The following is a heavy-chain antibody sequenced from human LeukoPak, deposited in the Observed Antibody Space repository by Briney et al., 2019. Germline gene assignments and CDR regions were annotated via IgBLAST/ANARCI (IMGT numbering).Heavy chain of an antibody. Sequence: SETLSLACTVSGGSISSYYWSWIRQPPGKGLEWIGYIYYSGSTNYNPSLKSRVTISVDTSKNQFSLKLSSVPAADTAVYYCARGGQLLLPYYFDYWGQGTLVTVSS. CDR3: ARGGQLLLPYYFDY. D-gene: IGHD2-2*01. J-gene: IGHJ4*02. CDR2: IYYSGST. CDR1: GGSISSYY. V-gene: IGHV4-59*01.